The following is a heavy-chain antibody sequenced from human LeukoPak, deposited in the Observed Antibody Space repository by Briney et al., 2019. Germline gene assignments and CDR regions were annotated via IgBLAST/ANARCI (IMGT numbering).Heavy chain of an antibody. Sequence: SETLSLTCTVSGDSISSSRSYWGWIRQPPGKGLEWIGSIYYTGNTYYNTSLKSRVTISIDTSKNQFSLKLISVTAADTAVYYCARGGWGSFDYWGQGTLVTVSS. V-gene: IGHV4-39*07. CDR1: GDSISSSRSY. D-gene: IGHD1-26*01. J-gene: IGHJ4*02. CDR2: IYYTGNT. CDR3: ARGGWGSFDY.